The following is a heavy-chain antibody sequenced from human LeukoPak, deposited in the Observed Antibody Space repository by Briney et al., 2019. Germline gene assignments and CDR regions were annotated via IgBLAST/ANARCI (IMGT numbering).Heavy chain of an antibody. CDR1: GFTFSSYW. Sequence: GGSLRLSCAASGFTFSSYWMHWVRQAPGKGLVWVSRIKSDGSSTTYTDSVKGRFTISRDNAKNTLYLQMNSLRAEDTAVYYCARVRDGGNSGSYDYWGQGTLVTVSS. D-gene: IGHD4-23*01. V-gene: IGHV3-74*01. J-gene: IGHJ4*02. CDR3: ARVRDGGNSGSYDY. CDR2: IKSDGSST.